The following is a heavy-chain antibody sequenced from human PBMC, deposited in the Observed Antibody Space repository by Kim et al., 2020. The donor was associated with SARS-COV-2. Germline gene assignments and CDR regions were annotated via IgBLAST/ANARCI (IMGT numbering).Heavy chain of an antibody. CDR3: AKDRDPRGVIIGSWFDP. J-gene: IGHJ5*02. CDR1: GFTFDDYA. Sequence: GGSLRLSCAASGFTFDDYAMHWVRQAPGKGLEWVSGISWNSGSIGYADSVKGRFTISRDNAKNSLYLQMNSLRAEDTALYYCAKDRDPRGVIIGSWFDPWGQGTLVTVSS. D-gene: IGHD3-10*01. CDR2: ISWNSGSI. V-gene: IGHV3-9*01.